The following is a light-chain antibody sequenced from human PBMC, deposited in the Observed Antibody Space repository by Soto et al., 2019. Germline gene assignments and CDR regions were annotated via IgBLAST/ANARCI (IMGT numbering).Light chain of an antibody. Sequence: VLTQPPSASGTPGQRVTISCSGSSSNIGSNYVYWYQQLPGTAPKLLIYRNNQRPSGVPDRFSGSKSGTSASLAISGLRSGDEADYYCAAWDDSLSAYVFGTGTKVTVL. CDR3: AAWDDSLSAYV. CDR2: RNN. J-gene: IGLJ1*01. CDR1: SSNIGSNY. V-gene: IGLV1-47*01.